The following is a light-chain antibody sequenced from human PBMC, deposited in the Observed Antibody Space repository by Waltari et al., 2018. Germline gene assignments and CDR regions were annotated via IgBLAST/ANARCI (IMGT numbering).Light chain of an antibody. CDR2: DVT. Sequence: QSALTQPASVSGSPGHSITISCTGTISDVGGYDYVSWYQQHPDKAPKLMIYDVTNRPSGVSNRFSGSKSGNTASLTISGLQAEDEADYYCSSYASSCTLVVFGGGTKLTVL. CDR3: SSYASSCTLVV. J-gene: IGLJ2*01. V-gene: IGLV2-14*03. CDR1: ISDVGGYDY.